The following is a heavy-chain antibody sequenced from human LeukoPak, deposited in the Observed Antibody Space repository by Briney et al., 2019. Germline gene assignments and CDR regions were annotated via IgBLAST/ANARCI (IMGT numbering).Heavy chain of an antibody. Sequence: GGSLRLSCVVSGATVSSNYMSWVRQAPGKGLEWVSVIYSGGATYYADSVKGRFTISRDNSKNTLYLQMNSLRAEDTAVYYCAKGSIWFGELLTWGQGTLVTVSS. CDR2: IYSGGAT. D-gene: IGHD3-10*01. J-gene: IGHJ5*02. CDR3: AKGSIWFGELLT. CDR1: GATVSSNY. V-gene: IGHV3-66*01.